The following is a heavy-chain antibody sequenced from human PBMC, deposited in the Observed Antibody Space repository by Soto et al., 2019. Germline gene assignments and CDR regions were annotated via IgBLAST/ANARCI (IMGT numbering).Heavy chain of an antibody. CDR3: AKDSPIEY. V-gene: IGHV3-66*01. CDR1: AFTLSSNY. J-gene: IGHJ4*02. CDR2: IYSDGNT. Sequence: SLRLACTVPAFTLSSNYISWVRQAPGKGLEWVSSIYSDGNTYYADSVKGRCTVSRDTSKNTLYLQMNSLRAEDTDVYYCAKDSPIEYWGQGA.